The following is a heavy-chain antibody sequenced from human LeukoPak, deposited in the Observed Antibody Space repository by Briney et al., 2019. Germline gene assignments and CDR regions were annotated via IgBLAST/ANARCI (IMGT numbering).Heavy chain of an antibody. J-gene: IGHJ4*02. CDR3: ARGLRGNILTGYFDY. Sequence: SQTLSLTCTVSGGSISSGGYYWSWIRQHPGKGLEWIGYIYYSGSTYYNPSLKSRVTISVDTSKNQFSLKLSSVTAADTAVYYCARGLRGNILTGYFDYWGQGTLVAVSS. CDR1: GGSISSGGYY. D-gene: IGHD3-9*01. V-gene: IGHV4-31*03. CDR2: IYYSGST.